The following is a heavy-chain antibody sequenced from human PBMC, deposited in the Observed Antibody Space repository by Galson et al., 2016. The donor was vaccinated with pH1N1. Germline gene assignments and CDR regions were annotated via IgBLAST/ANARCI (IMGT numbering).Heavy chain of an antibody. CDR3: AKDRPQMMLRYFDWLLGDAMDV. CDR2: ISFDGSNK. J-gene: IGHJ6*02. D-gene: IGHD3-9*01. V-gene: IGHV3-30*18. CDR1: GFSFSNYG. Sequence: SLRLSCAAPGFSFSNYGMHWVRQAPGKGPEWVAVISFDGSNKNYADSVRGRVTISRDNSKNPLFLLLDSLRTEDTAVYYCAKDRPQMMLRYFDWLLGDAMDVWGQGTTVTVSS.